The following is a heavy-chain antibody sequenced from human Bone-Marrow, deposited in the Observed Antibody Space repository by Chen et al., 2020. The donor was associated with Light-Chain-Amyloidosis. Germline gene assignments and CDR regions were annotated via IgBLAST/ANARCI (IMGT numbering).Heavy chain of an antibody. CDR3: ARAADEIWGPADY. V-gene: IGHV1-8*01. Sequence: SSPEVKKPGASVTVSCKASGYTFTSYDINWVRQATGQGLEWMGWMNPNSGNTGYAQKFQGRVTMTRNTEISRAYSERRRRREEDKEGEECARAADEIWGPADYWGQGTLVTVSS. CDR2: MNPNSGNT. D-gene: IGHD7-27*01. CDR1: GYTFTSYD. J-gene: IGHJ4*02.